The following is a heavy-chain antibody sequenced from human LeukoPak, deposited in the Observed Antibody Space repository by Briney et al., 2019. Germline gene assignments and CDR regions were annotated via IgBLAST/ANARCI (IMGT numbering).Heavy chain of an antibody. CDR2: ISGSGGST. Sequence: GGSLRLSCAASGFTFSSYAMSWVRQAPGKGLEWVSAISGSGGSTYYADSVKGRFTISRDISKNTLYLQMNSLRAEDTAVYYCTSIVVVVAATVASDYWGQRTLVTVSS. CDR1: GFTFSSYA. J-gene: IGHJ4*02. CDR3: TSIVVVVAATVASDY. V-gene: IGHV3-23*01. D-gene: IGHD2-15*01.